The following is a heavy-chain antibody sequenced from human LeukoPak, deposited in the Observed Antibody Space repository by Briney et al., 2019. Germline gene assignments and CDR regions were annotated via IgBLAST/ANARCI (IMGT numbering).Heavy chain of an antibody. Sequence: GKSLRLSCAAAGFTFSSYAINWVRQAPGKGLVWVAVISYDGTNKNYADSVKGRFTISRDSSKNTVYLEMNSLRGEDTAVYYCARDPEHYGSGSYLDYWGQGSLVTVSS. CDR3: ARDPEHYGSGSYLDY. CDR1: GFTFSSYA. CDR2: ISYDGTNK. J-gene: IGHJ4*02. V-gene: IGHV3-30-3*01. D-gene: IGHD3-10*01.